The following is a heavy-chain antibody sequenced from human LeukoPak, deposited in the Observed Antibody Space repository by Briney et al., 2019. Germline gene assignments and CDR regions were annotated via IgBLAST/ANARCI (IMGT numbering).Heavy chain of an antibody. CDR1: GFTFSNYG. D-gene: IGHD4-23*01. Sequence: GGSLRLSCAASGFTFSNYGMNWVRQAPGKGLEWVALIWYDGSNKYYADSVKGRFSISRDNSKNTLHLQVNSLRDEDTAVYYCARDPSYGGNYNYYYGMDVWGQGTTVTVSS. J-gene: IGHJ6*02. CDR3: ARDPSYGGNYNYYYGMDV. CDR2: IWYDGSNK. V-gene: IGHV3-33*01.